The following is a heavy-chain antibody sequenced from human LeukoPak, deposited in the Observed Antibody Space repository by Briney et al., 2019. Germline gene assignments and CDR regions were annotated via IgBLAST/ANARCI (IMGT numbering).Heavy chain of an antibody. V-gene: IGHV4-30-4*01. CDR1: GGSISSGDYY. CDR3: ASIAAAGYYFDY. D-gene: IGHD6-13*01. Sequence: LTCTXXGGSISSGDYYWGWVRQPPGKGLEXIGYIYYSGSTYYNPSLKSRVTISVDTSKNQFSLKLSSVTAADTAVYYCASIAAAGYYFDYWGQGTLVTVSS. CDR2: IYYSGST. J-gene: IGHJ4*02.